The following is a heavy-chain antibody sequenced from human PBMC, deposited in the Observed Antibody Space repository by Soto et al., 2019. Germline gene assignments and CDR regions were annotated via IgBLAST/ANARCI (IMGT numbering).Heavy chain of an antibody. CDR3: AKVAEDYDFWSGYYWSQNYFDY. Sequence: GGSLRLSCAASGFTFSSYAMSWVRQAPGKGLEWVSAISGSGGSTYYADSVKGRFTISRDNSKNTLYLQMNSLRAEDTAVYYCAKVAEDYDFWSGYYWSQNYFDYWGQGTQVTVSS. V-gene: IGHV3-23*01. CDR2: ISGSGGST. CDR1: GFTFSSYA. D-gene: IGHD3-3*01. J-gene: IGHJ4*02.